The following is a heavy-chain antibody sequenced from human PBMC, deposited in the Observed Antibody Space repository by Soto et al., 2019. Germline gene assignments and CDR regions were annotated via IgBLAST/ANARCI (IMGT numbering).Heavy chain of an antibody. D-gene: IGHD6-13*01. CDR3: ARGFGSSWYYFDY. J-gene: IGHJ4*02. V-gene: IGHV4-4*07. Sequence: PSETLSLTCTVSGGSINSYYWTWIRQPAGKGLEWIGRIYTSGGTNFNPSLKSRVTMSVDTSKNQFSLKLRSVTAADTAVYYCARGFGSSWYYFDYWGQGTLVTVSS. CDR2: IYTSGGT. CDR1: GGSINSYY.